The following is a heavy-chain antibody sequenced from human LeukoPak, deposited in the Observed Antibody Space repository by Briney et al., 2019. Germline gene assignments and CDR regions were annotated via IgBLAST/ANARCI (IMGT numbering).Heavy chain of an antibody. J-gene: IGHJ4*02. D-gene: IGHD3-16*01. V-gene: IGHV3-11*01. CDR2: ISSRGSTI. CDR3: ARVSRSDGGGFDY. Sequence: GGSLRLSCAASGFTFSDDYMSWIRQAPGKGLEWVSYISSRGSTIYYADSVKGRFTISRDNAKNSLYLQMNSLRAEDTAVYYCARVSRSDGGGFDYWGQGTLVTVSS. CDR1: GFTFSDDY.